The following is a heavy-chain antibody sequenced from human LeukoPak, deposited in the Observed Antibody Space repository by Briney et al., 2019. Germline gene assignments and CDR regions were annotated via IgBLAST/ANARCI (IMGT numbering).Heavy chain of an antibody. CDR1: GFLFNDYN. Sequence: GGSLRLSCAASGFLFNDYNMHWVRQAPGKGLDWLSLVSYDGKTTYYADSVKGRFIISRDSSKNTVHLQMNNLRPEDSAIYYCTREYGAGYFDSWGHGTLVTVSS. V-gene: IGHV3-30*04. CDR3: TREYGAGYFDS. CDR2: VSYDGKTT. D-gene: IGHD3-10*01. J-gene: IGHJ4*01.